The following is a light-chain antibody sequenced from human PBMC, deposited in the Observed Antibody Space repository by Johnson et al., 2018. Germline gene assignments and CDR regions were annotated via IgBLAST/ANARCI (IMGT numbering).Light chain of an antibody. V-gene: IGLV1-51*02. CDR3: GTWDSSLSAGNV. J-gene: IGLJ1*01. CDR2: ENN. CDR1: SSNIGNNY. Sequence: SVLTQPPSVSAAPGQKVTISCSGSSSNIGNNYVSWYQQLPGTAPKLLIYENNKRPSGIPDRFSGSTSGTSATLAITGLQSGDEADYYCGTWDSSLSAGNVFGTGTKVTVL.